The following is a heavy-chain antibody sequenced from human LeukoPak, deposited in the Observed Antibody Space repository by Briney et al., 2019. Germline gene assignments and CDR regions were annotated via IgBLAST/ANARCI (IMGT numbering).Heavy chain of an antibody. Sequence: ASVTVSCKASEYTFTSYAISWVRQAPGQGLEWMGWISGYNGDTNYAQKFQGRVTMTTDTSTSTAYMELRSLRSDDTAVYYCARGGLYGSGRTYFDYWGQGTLVTVSS. D-gene: IGHD3-10*01. CDR2: ISGYNGDT. V-gene: IGHV1-18*01. J-gene: IGHJ4*02. CDR3: ARGGLYGSGRTYFDY. CDR1: EYTFTSYA.